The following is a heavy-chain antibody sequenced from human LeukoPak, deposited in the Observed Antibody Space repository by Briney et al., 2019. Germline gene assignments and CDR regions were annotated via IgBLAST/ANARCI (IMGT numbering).Heavy chain of an antibody. J-gene: IGHJ4*02. CDR2: FDPEDGET. D-gene: IGHD3-22*01. CDR3: ATALYYYDSSGRRMYYFDY. CDR1: GYTLTELS. V-gene: IGHV1-24*01. Sequence: ASVEVSCKVSGYTLTELSMHWVRQAPGKGLEWMGGFDPEDGETIYAQKFQGRVTMTEDTSTDTAYMELSSLRSEDTAVYYCATALYYYDSSGRRMYYFDYWGQGTLVTVSS.